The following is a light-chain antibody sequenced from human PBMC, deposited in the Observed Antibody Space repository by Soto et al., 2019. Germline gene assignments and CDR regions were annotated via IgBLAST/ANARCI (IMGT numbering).Light chain of an antibody. CDR1: QSVSSA. V-gene: IGKV3-15*01. CDR2: ASS. Sequence: DIVLTQSPATLSVSPGERVTLSCRASQSVSSALAWYQQKPGQAPRLLIYASSTRPTGVPDRFSGSGSGTYYTLTISGLQSEDFAIYYCQQYNSWPPRYTFGQGTTLQI. CDR3: QQYNSWPPRYT. J-gene: IGKJ2*01.